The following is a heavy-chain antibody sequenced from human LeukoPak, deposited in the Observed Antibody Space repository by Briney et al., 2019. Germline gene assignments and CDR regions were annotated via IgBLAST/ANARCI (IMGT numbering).Heavy chain of an antibody. Sequence: PGGSLRLSCAASGFTFSSYSMTWVRQAPGKGLEWVSCITSGRTTYYADSVKGRFTISRDNAKNSLYLQMNSLRAEDTAVYYCARDRLPVDYWDQGALVTVSS. J-gene: IGHJ4*02. CDR2: ITSGRTT. CDR1: GFTFSSYS. CDR3: ARDRLPVDY. V-gene: IGHV3-48*01.